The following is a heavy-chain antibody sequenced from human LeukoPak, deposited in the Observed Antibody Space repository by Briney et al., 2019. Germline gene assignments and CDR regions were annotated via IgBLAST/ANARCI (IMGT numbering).Heavy chain of an antibody. D-gene: IGHD5-18*01. CDR1: GYTFTSYG. J-gene: IGHJ4*02. V-gene: IGHV1-18*04. CDR2: ISAYNGNT. CDR3: ARMGYSYGTGGVDY. Sequence: ASVKVSCKASGYTFTSYGISWVRQAPGQGLEGMGWISAYNGNTNYAQKLQGRVTMTTDTSTSTAYMELRRLRSDDTAVYSCARMGYSYGTGGVDYWGQGTLVTASS.